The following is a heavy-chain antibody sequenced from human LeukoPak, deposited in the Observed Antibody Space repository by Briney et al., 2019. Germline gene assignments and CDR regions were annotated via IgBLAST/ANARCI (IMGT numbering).Heavy chain of an antibody. CDR2: IHPSGST. CDR3: ARGGPSDFDY. J-gene: IGHJ4*02. Sequence: PSQTLSLTCTVSGDSISSYYWSWIRQPAGKGLEWIGRIHPSGSTNYNPSLKSRVTLSVDTSKNQFSLKLSSLTAADTAVYYCARGGPSDFDYWGRGTLVSVSS. V-gene: IGHV4-4*07. CDR1: GDSISSYY.